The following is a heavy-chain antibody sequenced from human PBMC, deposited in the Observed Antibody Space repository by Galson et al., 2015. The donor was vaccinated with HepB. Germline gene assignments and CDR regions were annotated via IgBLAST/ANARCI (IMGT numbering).Heavy chain of an antibody. V-gene: IGHV3-23*01. CDR3: AKEYCSSTSCPLGGYYGMDV. Sequence: SLRLSCAASGFTFSSYAMSWVRQAPGKGLEWVSAISGSGGSTYYADSVKGRFTISRDNSKNTLYLQMNSLRPEDTAVYYCAKEYCSSTSCPLGGYYGMDVWGQGTTVTVSS. CDR2: ISGSGGST. D-gene: IGHD2-2*01. CDR1: GFTFSSYA. J-gene: IGHJ6*02.